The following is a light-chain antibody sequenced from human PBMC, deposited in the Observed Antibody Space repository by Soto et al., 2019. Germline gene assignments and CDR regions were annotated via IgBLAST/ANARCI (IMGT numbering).Light chain of an antibody. V-gene: IGLV2-23*02. Sequence: QSALTQSASVSGSPGQSITISCTGTSSDVGPYNLVSWYQQHPGKAPKLIIYEVSEWPSGVSNRFSGSKSGNTASLTISGLQADDEADYYCCSYAGRNTFVFGLGTKVTVL. CDR2: EVS. CDR1: SSDVGPYNL. CDR3: CSYAGRNTFV. J-gene: IGLJ1*01.